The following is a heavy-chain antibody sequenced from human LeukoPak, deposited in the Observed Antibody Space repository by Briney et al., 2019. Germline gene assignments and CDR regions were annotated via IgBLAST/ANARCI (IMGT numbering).Heavy chain of an antibody. Sequence: SETLSLTCAVSGASISSSNWWTWVRQPPGKGLEWIGEIYHSGSTNYNPSLKSRVTISVDTSKNQFSLKLSSVTAADTAVYYCARVETFYYGSGTNWFDPWGQGTLVTVSS. CDR1: GASISSSNW. V-gene: IGHV4-4*02. D-gene: IGHD3-10*01. J-gene: IGHJ5*02. CDR3: ARVETFYYGSGTNWFDP. CDR2: IYHSGST.